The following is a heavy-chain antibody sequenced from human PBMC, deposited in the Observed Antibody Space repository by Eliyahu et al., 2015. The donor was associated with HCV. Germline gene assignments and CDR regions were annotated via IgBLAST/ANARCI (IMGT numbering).Heavy chain of an antibody. V-gene: IGHV3-7*01. Sequence: EVQLVESGGGLVQPGGSLRXXCXASGFTFSNYWMSWARQAPGKGLGWVANINQDASEKYYVDSVKGRFTISRDNAKNSLYLQMNSLRAEDTAVYYCARDKAYGDSSDYWGQGILVTVSS. CDR2: INQDASEK. CDR1: GFTFSNYW. D-gene: IGHD4-17*01. CDR3: ARDKAYGDSSDY. J-gene: IGHJ4*02.